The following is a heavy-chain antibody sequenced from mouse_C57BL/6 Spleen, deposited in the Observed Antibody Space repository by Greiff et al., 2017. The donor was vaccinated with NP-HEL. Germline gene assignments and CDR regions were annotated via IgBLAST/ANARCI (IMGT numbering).Heavy chain of an antibody. CDR1: GFTFSSYG. J-gene: IGHJ2*01. CDR2: ISSGGSYT. D-gene: IGHD2-4*01. V-gene: IGHV5-6*01. CDR3: ARRYYDAYYLDD. Sequence: EVQRVESGGDLVKPGGSLKLSCAASGFTFSSYGMSWVRQTPDKRLEWVATISSGGSYTYYPDSVKGRFTISRDNAKNTLYLQMSSLKSEDTAMYYCARRYYDAYYLDDWGQGTTLTVAS.